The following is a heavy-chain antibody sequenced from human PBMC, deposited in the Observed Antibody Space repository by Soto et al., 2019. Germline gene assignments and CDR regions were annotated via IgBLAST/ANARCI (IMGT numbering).Heavy chain of an antibody. CDR3: ARVVRCTRSGCYYLAMDV. J-gene: IGHJ6*02. Sequence: SETLSLTCIVSGGSVYSNGHYWGWIRQPPGKGLEWIGSIHSSGRTNYNPSLKSRVSMSLDTSKNQFSLSLSSVGAADTAIYYCARVVRCTRSGCYYLAMDVWGQGTTVTVSS. D-gene: IGHD2-15*01. V-gene: IGHV4-61*08. CDR2: IHSSGRT. CDR1: GGSVYSNGHY.